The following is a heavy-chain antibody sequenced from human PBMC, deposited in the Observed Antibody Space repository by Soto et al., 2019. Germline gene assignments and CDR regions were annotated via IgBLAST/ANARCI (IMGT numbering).Heavy chain of an antibody. D-gene: IGHD4-4*01. CDR3: ARAGQYRFDY. V-gene: IGHV3-74*01. CDR2: IKFDGTTT. CDR1: GFTFRNYW. J-gene: IGHJ4*02. Sequence: GPLRVSYSASGFTFRNYWLDCVRQAPGKGLVWVSRIKFDGTTTNYAGSVKGRFTISRDNAKNTLYLQMNSLRVEDTAVYYCARAGQYRFDYWGQGTLVTVSS.